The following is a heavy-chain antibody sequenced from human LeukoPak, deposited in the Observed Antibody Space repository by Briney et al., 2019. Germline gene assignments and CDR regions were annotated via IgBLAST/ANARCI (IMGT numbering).Heavy chain of an antibody. D-gene: IGHD3-22*01. CDR1: EFTFSNYG. J-gene: IGHJ4*02. Sequence: GGSLRLSCAASSEFTFSNYGMIWVRQAPGRGLEWVSAISGGVTATYYADSVKGRFTISRDNSKNTLYLQMNNLRAEDTAIYYCAGAARFYDSGSKPPWAYWGQGTLVTVSS. V-gene: IGHV3-23*01. CDR3: AGAARFYDSGSKPPWAY. CDR2: ISGGVTAT.